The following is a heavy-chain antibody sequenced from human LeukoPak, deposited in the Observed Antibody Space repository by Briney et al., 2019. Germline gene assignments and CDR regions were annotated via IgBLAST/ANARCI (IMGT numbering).Heavy chain of an antibody. Sequence: PGGSLRLSCTASGFTFGDYAMSWVRQAPGKGLEWVGFIRSKAYGGTTEYAASVKGRFTISRDDSKSIAYLQMNSLKTEDTAVYYCTTAFEILYFGYWGQGTLVTVSS. CDR1: GFTFGDYA. V-gene: IGHV3-49*04. D-gene: IGHD2-15*01. CDR2: IRSKAYGGTT. J-gene: IGHJ4*02. CDR3: TTAFEILYFGY.